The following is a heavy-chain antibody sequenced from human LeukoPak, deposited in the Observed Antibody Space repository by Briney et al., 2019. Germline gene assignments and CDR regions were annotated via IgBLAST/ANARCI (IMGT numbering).Heavy chain of an antibody. J-gene: IGHJ4*02. V-gene: IGHV1-2*06. CDR2: INPNSGGT. D-gene: IGHD2-15*01. CDR3: ARGTRRYCSGGSCYRY. Sequence: ASVKVSCKASGYTFTGYYMHWVRQAPGQGLEWMGRINPNSGGTNYAQKFQGRVTMTRDTSISTAYMELSRLRSDDTAVYYCARGTRRYCSGGSCYRYWGQGILVTVSS. CDR1: GYTFTGYY.